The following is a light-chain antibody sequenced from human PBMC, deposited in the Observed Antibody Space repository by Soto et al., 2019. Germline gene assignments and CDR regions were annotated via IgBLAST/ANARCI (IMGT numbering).Light chain of an antibody. CDR1: QSVGSN. J-gene: IGKJ2*01. V-gene: IGKV3-15*01. Sequence: EIVMAQSPATLSVSPGERATLYCRASQSVGSNLAWYQQKPGQAPRLLIYGASTRATGVPARFSGSGSGTEFTLTISSLQSEDFAVYYCQQYSNWPPYTFGQGTKLEIK. CDR2: GAS. CDR3: QQYSNWPPYT.